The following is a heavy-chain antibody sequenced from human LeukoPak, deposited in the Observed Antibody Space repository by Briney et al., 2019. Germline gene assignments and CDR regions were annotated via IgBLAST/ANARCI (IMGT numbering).Heavy chain of an antibody. CDR3: ARGDDYGGKILDY. CDR2: IYNSGNT. Sequence: SETLSLTCTVSGGSISSGGYYWSWIRQHPGKGLEWIGYIYNSGNTYYNPSLRSRVSISVDTSKNQFSLNLSSVTAADTAVYYCARGDDYGGKILDYWGQGTLVTVSS. D-gene: IGHD4-23*01. V-gene: IGHV4-31*03. CDR1: GGSISSGGYY. J-gene: IGHJ4*02.